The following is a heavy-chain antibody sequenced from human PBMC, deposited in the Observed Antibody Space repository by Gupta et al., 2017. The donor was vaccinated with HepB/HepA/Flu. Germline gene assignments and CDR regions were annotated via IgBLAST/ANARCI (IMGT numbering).Heavy chain of an antibody. Sequence: DVQLVESGGGVVQPGGSMRTPCAVPGLSFNDYAITWVRQVPGKGLEWVALSNGGSGSTFYADSVKGRFTVSRDNSKIFLYLQMNSLRTEDTALYYCTRDTSRNLSVPMWANNWFDPWGQGTLVTVS. CDR1: GLSFNDYA. CDR2: SNGGSGST. D-gene: IGHD2/OR15-2a*01. CDR3: TRDTSRNLSVPMWANNWFDP. V-gene: IGHV3-43*02. J-gene: IGHJ5*02.